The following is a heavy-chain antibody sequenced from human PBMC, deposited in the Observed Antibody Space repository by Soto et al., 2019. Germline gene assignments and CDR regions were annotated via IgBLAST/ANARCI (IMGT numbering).Heavy chain of an antibody. V-gene: IGHV4-59*01. CDR3: AHSPYYHQLWGWFDP. D-gene: IGHD2-2*01. J-gene: IGHJ5*02. CDR1: GASIKNDN. CDR2: VHNTGST. Sequence: PSETLCLTCAVSGASIKNDNWNWIRQPPGKGLEWIGYVHNTGSTNYNPSLKSRVTISLDTSNNQVVLTMTNMDPVDTATYYCAHSPYYHQLWGWFDPWGQGTLVTVSS.